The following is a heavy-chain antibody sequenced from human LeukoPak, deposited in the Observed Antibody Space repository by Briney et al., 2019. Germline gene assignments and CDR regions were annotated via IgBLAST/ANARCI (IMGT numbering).Heavy chain of an antibody. D-gene: IGHD3-22*01. Sequence: ASVKVSCKASGYTFTSNGISWVRQAPGQGLEWMGWISAYNGNTNYAQKLQGRVTMTTDTSTSTAYMDLRSLRSDDSAIYYCARGIGDYYESSGYYFHFDYWGQGTLVTVSS. J-gene: IGHJ4*02. CDR2: ISAYNGNT. CDR3: ARGIGDYYESSGYYFHFDY. V-gene: IGHV1-18*01. CDR1: GYTFTSNG.